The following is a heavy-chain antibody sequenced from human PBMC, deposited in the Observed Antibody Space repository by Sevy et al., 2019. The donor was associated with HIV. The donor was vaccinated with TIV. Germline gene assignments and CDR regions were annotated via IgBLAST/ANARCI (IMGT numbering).Heavy chain of an antibody. V-gene: IGHV2-5*02. J-gene: IGHJ5*02. CDR1: GFSLSTSGVG. CDR2: IYWDDDK. Sequence: SGPTLVKPTQTLTLTCTFSGFSLSTSGVGVGWIRQPPGKALEWLALIYWDDDKRYSPSLKSRLTITNDTSKSQVGLTMTNMDPVDTATYYCVHRPENYDILTGYLPNWFDPWGQGTLVTVSS. D-gene: IGHD3-9*01. CDR3: VHRPENYDILTGYLPNWFDP.